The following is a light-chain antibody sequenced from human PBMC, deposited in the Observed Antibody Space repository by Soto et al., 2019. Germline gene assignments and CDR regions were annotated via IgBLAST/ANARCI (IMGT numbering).Light chain of an antibody. V-gene: IGLV2-14*03. CDR1: SSDIGGYNY. CDR2: DVS. CDR3: SSYTISSTVV. J-gene: IGLJ2*01. Sequence: QSALTQPASMSGSPGQSITISCTGTSSDIGGYNYVSWYQQHPGKAPKLMIYDVSNWPSGVSNRFSGSKSGNTASLTISGLQAEDEADYYCSSYTISSTVVFGGGTKLTVL.